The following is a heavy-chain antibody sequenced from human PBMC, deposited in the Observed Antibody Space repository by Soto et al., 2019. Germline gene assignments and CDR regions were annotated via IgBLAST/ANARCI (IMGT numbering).Heavy chain of an antibody. V-gene: IGHV4-59*01. CDR2: TSYSGST. CDR3: AGSDGRSRSFTFVAL. J-gene: IGHJ2*01. CDR1: VGSISTYY. Sequence: QVQLQESGPGLVKPSETLSVTCTVPVGSISTYYWSWIRPSPGKGLEWIGYTSYSGSTNYNPSLKSRDTISADTAKNQFTQKLSSVTAPDTAVYYCAGSDGRSRSFTFVALWGHGPLVIVSS. D-gene: IGHD2-2*01.